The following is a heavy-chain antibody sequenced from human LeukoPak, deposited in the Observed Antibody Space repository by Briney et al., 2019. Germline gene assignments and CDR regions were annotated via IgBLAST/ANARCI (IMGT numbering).Heavy chain of an antibody. V-gene: IGHV3-30*07. Sequence: GKSLRLSCAASGFTFSNYAMHWVRQAPGKGLEWVSLISSGGTYEYYADSVKGRFTISRDNAKNSLYLQMNSLRAEDTAVYYCARAGLRLGELSPPAWFDPWGQGTLVTVSS. D-gene: IGHD3-16*02. J-gene: IGHJ5*02. CDR1: GFTFSNYA. CDR2: ISSGGTYE. CDR3: ARAGLRLGELSPPAWFDP.